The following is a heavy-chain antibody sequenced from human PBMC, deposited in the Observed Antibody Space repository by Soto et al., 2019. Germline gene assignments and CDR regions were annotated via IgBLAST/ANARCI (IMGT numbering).Heavy chain of an antibody. CDR1: GFSFTSYA. CDR3: ARVGVVATWDLVDF. J-gene: IGHJ4*02. D-gene: IGHD5-12*01. Sequence: QVQLVESGGGVVQPGGSLRLSCTASGFSFTSYAMHWVRQAPGKGLEWVALILYDENNKYYADSVKGRFTISRDNSKHTLYLQMNSLRAEDTAVYYCARVGVVATWDLVDFWGQGTLVTVSS. CDR2: ILYDENNK. V-gene: IGHV3-33*01.